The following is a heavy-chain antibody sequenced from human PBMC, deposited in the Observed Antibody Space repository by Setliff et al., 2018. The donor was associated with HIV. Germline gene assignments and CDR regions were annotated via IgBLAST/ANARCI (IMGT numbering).Heavy chain of an antibody. J-gene: IGHJ3*02. CDR3: ARGTTLNVVPDAFDI. CDR2: IYHSGST. V-gene: IGHV4-30-2*01. D-gene: IGHD4-17*01. CDR1: GDSISSGGYS. Sequence: SETLSLTCAVSGDSISSGGYSWNWIRQPPGKGLEWIGYIYHSGSTYYNPSLKSRVTISVDTSKNQISLRLNSLTAADTALYYCARGTTLNVVPDAFDIWGQGTMVTVSS.